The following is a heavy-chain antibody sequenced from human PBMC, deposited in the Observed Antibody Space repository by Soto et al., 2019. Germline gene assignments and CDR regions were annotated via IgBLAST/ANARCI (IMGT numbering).Heavy chain of an antibody. D-gene: IGHD1-1*01. Sequence: LSLTCTVSGGSINSGDYYWSWIRQHPGKGLEWIGYIYYSGSTYYNPSLKSRVTISVDTSKSQFSLKLSSVTAADTAVYYCAKDRPRRTSGYFFDYRGQGTPVTVSS. CDR2: IYYSGST. J-gene: IGHJ4*02. CDR1: GGSINSGDYY. V-gene: IGHV4-31*03. CDR3: AKDRPRRTSGYFFDY.